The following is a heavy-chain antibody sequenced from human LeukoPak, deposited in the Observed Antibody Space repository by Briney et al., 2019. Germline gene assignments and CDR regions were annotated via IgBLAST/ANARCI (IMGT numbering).Heavy chain of an antibody. V-gene: IGHV4-59*12. J-gene: IGHJ5*02. CDR1: GGSISSYY. CDR2: IYYSGST. D-gene: IGHD2-2*01. Sequence: SETLSLTCTVSGGSISSYYWSWIRQPPGKGLEWIGYIYYSGSTNYNPSLKSRVTISVDTSKNQFSLKLSSVTAADTAVYYCARRRCSSTSCYAYRVVVNWFDPWGQGTLVTVSS. CDR3: ARRRCSSTSCYAYRVVVNWFDP.